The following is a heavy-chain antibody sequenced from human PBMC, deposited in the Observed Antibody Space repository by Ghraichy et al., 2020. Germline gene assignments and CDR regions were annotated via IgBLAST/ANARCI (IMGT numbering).Heavy chain of an antibody. V-gene: IGHV3-30*18. D-gene: IGHD5/OR15-5a*01. Sequence: GGSLRLSCAASGFTFSNYGIHWVRQAPGKGLEWLTVISYDGSNKYYADSVEGRFTISRDNSKNTVSLQMDRLRPEDTAVYHCVKGVVGRSIDYWGQGTLVTVSS. CDR2: ISYDGSNK. J-gene: IGHJ4*02. CDR3: VKGVVGRSIDY. CDR1: GFTFSNYG.